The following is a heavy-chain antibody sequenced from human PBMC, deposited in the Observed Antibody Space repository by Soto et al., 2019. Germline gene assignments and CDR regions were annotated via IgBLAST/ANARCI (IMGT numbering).Heavy chain of an antibody. CDR1: GFSFTSYW. D-gene: IGHD3-16*01. Sequence: EVQLVQSGAEVKKPGESLKISCKGSGFSFTSYWIAWVRQLPGKGLEWMGIIYPGDSDTRYNPSFQGQVTFSADKSISTAYLQWTNLKASDTAMYYCARRGTIAGAYYGIDVWGQGTTVIVSS. J-gene: IGHJ6*02. V-gene: IGHV5-51*01. CDR2: IYPGDSDT. CDR3: ARRGTIAGAYYGIDV.